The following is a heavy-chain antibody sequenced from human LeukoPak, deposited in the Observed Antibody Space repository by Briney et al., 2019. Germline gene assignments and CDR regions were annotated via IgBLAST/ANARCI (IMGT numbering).Heavy chain of an antibody. Sequence: GGALRLSRAASGFTLNNFPMSGVRQVPGRGLEWVSSICGSGGTTYYAGCVRGRFTISRDNAKKTLFLQMRSLRAEDTALYICAKDGYFHDSSGYSYFDYWGQGILVSVSS. CDR3: AKDGYFHDSSGYSYFDY. V-gene: IGHV3-23*01. D-gene: IGHD3-22*01. CDR1: GFTLNNFP. J-gene: IGHJ4*02. CDR2: ICGSGGTT.